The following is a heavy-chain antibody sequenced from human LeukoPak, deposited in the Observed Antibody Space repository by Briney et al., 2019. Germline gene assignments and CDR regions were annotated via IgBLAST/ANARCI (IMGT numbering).Heavy chain of an antibody. J-gene: IGHJ4*02. Sequence: PGRSLRLSCAASGFTFDDYAMHWVRQAPGKGLEWVSGISWNSGSIGYADSVKGRFTISRDNAKNSLFLQMNNLRAEDTAVYYCARDYGAVAGSVFDSWGQGTLVTVSS. D-gene: IGHD6-19*01. V-gene: IGHV3-9*01. CDR1: GFTFDDYA. CDR3: ARDYGAVAGSVFDS. CDR2: ISWNSGSI.